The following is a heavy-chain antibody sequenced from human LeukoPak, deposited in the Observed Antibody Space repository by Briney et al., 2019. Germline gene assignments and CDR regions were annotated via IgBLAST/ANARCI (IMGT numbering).Heavy chain of an antibody. CDR2: IYHSGST. CDR3: ARVIDY. J-gene: IGHJ4*02. Sequence: PPGKGLEWIGTIYHSGSTYYNPSLKSRVTISVDTSKNQFSLKLSSVTAADTAVYYCARVIDYWGQGTLVTVSS. V-gene: IGHV4-38-2*02.